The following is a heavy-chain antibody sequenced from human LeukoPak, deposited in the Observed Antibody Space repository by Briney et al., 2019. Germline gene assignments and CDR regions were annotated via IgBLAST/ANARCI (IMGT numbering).Heavy chain of an antibody. V-gene: IGHV1-2*02. CDR2: INPNSGGT. CDR3: ARDGGRSLLWFGQPPNWFDP. Sequence: GASVKVSCKASGYTFTGYYMHWVRQAPGQGLEWMGWINPNSGGTNYAQKFQGRVTMTRDTSISTAYMELSRLRSDDTAVYYCARDGGRSLLWFGQPPNWFDPWGQGTLVTVSS. J-gene: IGHJ5*02. CDR1: GYTFTGYY. D-gene: IGHD3-10*01.